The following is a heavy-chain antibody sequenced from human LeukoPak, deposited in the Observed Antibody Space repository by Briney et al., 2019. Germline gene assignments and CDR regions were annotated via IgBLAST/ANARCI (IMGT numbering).Heavy chain of an antibody. CDR3: ARLSDYVFWGVYPYYFDY. CDR2: IYYSGST. J-gene: IGHJ4*02. V-gene: IGHV4-61*08. Sequence: SETLSLTCTVSGGSISSGGYYWSWIRQHPGKGLEWIGYIYYSGSTNYNPSLKSRVTISVDTSKNQFSLKLSSVTAADTAVYYCARLSDYVFWGVYPYYFDYWGKETLVTVSS. CDR1: GGSISSGGYY. D-gene: IGHD3-3*01.